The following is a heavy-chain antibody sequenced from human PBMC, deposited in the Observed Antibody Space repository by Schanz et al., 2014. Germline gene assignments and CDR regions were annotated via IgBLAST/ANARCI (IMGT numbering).Heavy chain of an antibody. V-gene: IGHV1-18*01. CDR3: ARGGYSSGWYDRDIAHFDY. Sequence: QVQLVQSGAEVKKPGASVKVSCEASRYTFNTYGLNWVRQAPGQGLEWIGWISAQTGDTRYAQKMQGRVTMTRDVSSTTAFLELRSLRYDDTAVYYCARGGYSSGWYDRDIAHFDYWGQGTLVTVSS. D-gene: IGHD6-19*01. J-gene: IGHJ4*02. CDR1: RYTFNTYG. CDR2: ISAQTGDT.